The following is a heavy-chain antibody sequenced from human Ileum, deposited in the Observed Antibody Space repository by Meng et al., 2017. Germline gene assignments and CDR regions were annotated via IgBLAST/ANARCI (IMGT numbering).Heavy chain of an antibody. D-gene: IGHD6-19*01. CDR2: IKQDGSVG. J-gene: IGHJ4*02. V-gene: IGHV3-7*01. Sequence: GGSLRLSCAASGFTFSGSWMSGVRQAPGKGLEWVANIKQDGSVGYYVDSVKGRFAISRDNGKNSLYLQMNSLRAEDTAVYYCARARWAAVAANYFDYWGQGTLVTFSS. CDR1: GFTFSGSW. CDR3: ARARWAAVAANYFDY.